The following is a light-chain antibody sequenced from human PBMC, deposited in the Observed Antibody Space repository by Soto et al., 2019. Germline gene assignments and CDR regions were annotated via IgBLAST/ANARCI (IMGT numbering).Light chain of an antibody. Sequence: RMSQSPATLSASVGDRVTITCRASQTISNWLAWYQQKPGKAPKLLIYKASTLESGVPSRFSGSGSGTEFTLTISSLQPEDFATYYCQQYNSYSQTFGQGTKVDI. CDR2: KAS. V-gene: IGKV1-5*03. J-gene: IGKJ1*01. CDR3: QQYNSYSQT. CDR1: QTISNW.